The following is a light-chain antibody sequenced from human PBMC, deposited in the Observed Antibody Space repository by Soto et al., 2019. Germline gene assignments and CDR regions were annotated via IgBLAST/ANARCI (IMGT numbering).Light chain of an antibody. Sequence: EIVLTQSPATLSLSPGERATLSCGASQSVSSIYLAWYQKKPGLAPRLLIYDASSMATGIPDRFSGSGSGTDFPLTIITLEPVDFAVYYCQQYGRSPTITCGQGTRLEIK. CDR1: QSVSSIY. CDR2: DAS. CDR3: QQYGRSPTIT. V-gene: IGKV3D-20*01. J-gene: IGKJ5*01.